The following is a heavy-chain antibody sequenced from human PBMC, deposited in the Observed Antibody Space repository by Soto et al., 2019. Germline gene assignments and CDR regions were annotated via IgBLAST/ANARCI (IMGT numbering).Heavy chain of an antibody. Sequence: QVQLVQSGAEVKKPGSSVKVSCKASGGTFSSYAISWGRQAPGQGLEWMGGIIPISDTTNYAQKFQGRVTITEDESTSTAYMELSSLRSEDTAVYYCARSQGSSTSLEIYYYYYYGMDVWGQGTTVTVSS. V-gene: IGHV1-69*01. J-gene: IGHJ6*02. CDR3: ARSQGSSTSLEIYYYYYYGMDV. CDR1: GGTFSSYA. CDR2: IIPISDTT. D-gene: IGHD2-2*01.